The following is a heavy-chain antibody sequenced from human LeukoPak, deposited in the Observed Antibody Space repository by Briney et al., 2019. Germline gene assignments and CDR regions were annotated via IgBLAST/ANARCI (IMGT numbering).Heavy chain of an antibody. CDR2: IKQDGTEK. CDR1: GFSFTTYW. Sequence: GESLRLSCAASGFSFTTYWMSWVRQAPGKGLEWVANIKQDGTEKYYVDSVKGRFTISRDNAKNSLYLQMNSLRAEDTAVYYCARDSGSWYYFDYWGQGTLVTVSS. J-gene: IGHJ4*02. V-gene: IGHV3-7*01. D-gene: IGHD6-13*01. CDR3: ARDSGSWYYFDY.